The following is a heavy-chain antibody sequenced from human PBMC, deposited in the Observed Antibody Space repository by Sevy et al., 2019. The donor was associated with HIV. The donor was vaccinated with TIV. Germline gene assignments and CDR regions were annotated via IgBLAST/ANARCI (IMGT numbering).Heavy chain of an antibody. CDR3: ASPTDYGMDV. J-gene: IGHJ6*02. V-gene: IGHV4-30-4*01. CDR2: IYYSEST. Sequence: SETLSLTCTVSGVSITSGDHYWSWIRQPPGKGLEWIGYIYYSESTYYNPSLKSRVTMSVDTSKNQFSLKLSSVTAADTAVYYCASPTDYGMDVWGQGTTVTVSS. CDR1: GVSITSGDHY.